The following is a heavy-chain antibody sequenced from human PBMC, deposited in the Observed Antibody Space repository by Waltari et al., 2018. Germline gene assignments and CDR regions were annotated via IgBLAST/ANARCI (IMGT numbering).Heavy chain of an antibody. CDR1: GFIFSTYW. CDR3: ARDHYYSKDV. J-gene: IGHJ6*04. CDR2: IDNVDGSGT. Sequence: EVQLVESGGGLVQPGGSMRLSCEASGFIFSTYWMQWVRQGPGKGLVWVVRIDNVDGSGTSYADSVKDRFNISRDNAKNTLYLRMNSLRAEDTGVYYWARDHYYSKDVWGTGTTVTVSS. V-gene: IGHV3-74*01.